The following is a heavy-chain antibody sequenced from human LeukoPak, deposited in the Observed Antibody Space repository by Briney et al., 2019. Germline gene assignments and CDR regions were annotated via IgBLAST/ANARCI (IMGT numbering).Heavy chain of an antibody. V-gene: IGHV1-18*01. CDR3: ARSSYSSGWSYSPDFDY. J-gene: IGHJ4*02. CDR1: GYTFTSYG. D-gene: IGHD6-19*01. Sequence: GASVKVSCKASGYTFTSYGISWVRQAPGQGLEWMGWISAYNGNTNYAQKLQGRVTMTTDTSTSTAYMELRSLRSDDTAVYYCARSSYSSGWSYSPDFDYWGQGTLVTVSS. CDR2: ISAYNGNT.